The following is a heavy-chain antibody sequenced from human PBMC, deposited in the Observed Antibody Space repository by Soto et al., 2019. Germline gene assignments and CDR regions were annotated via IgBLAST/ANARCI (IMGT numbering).Heavy chain of an antibody. J-gene: IGHJ4*02. CDR2: IDSVGRTT. Sequence: EVQLVESGGGLVQPGGSLRLSCAASGFTFSDYSMNWVRQAPGKGLEWVSYIDSVGRTTHYADSGKGRFIISRDNAKASLYLQMNSLRAEDTAVYYSARDGHSPMVELDCWGQGTLVTVSS. V-gene: IGHV3-48*01. CDR3: ARDGHSPMVELDC. CDR1: GFTFSDYS. D-gene: IGHD3-10*01.